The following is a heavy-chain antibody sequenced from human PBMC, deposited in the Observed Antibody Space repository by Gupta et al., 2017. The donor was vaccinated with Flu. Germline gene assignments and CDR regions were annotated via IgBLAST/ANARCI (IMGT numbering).Heavy chain of an antibody. J-gene: IGHJ3*01. Sequence: YWGWVRQPPGKGRDWIGSIYDNGNAYYNPALKSRVTLSVDPSNNEFSLTLNFVTAADTAFYYCASPITNLGHFGFEVWGQGTLVDVSS. D-gene: IGHD2-2*01. CDR2: IYDNGNA. CDR3: ASPITNLGHFGFEV. CDR1: Y. V-gene: IGHV4-39*01.